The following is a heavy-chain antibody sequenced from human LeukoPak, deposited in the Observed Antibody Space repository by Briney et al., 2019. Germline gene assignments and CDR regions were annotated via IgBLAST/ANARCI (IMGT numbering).Heavy chain of an antibody. J-gene: IGHJ4*02. CDR2: IRPTDGAT. V-gene: IGHV1-2*02. CDR3: ARGRYSYDY. D-gene: IGHD3-16*02. Sequence: GASVRVSCKASGYIFTDHFFHWVRQAPGQGLEWMGWIRPTDGATKVAQKFQGRVTLTRDTSISTVYMEMSGLRFDDTAMYYCARGRYSYDYWGQGTLVTVSS. CDR1: GYIFTDHF.